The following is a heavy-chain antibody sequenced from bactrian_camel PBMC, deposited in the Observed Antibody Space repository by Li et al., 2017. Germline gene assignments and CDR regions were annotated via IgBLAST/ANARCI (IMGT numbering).Heavy chain of an antibody. CDR1: GLITSRHC. V-gene: IGHV3S53*01. J-gene: IGHJ4*01. CDR2: ISNDGTT. D-gene: IGHD6*01. CDR3: AAGHLIMCTAFAIPSFPD. Sequence: QVQLVESGGGSVQAGGSLLLSCAGSGLITSRHCMGWFRRVPGKESEGVAVISNDGTTTYADFAKGRFTISKDTAKNTLDLQMDSLTPDDTAMYYCAAGHLIMCTAFAIPSFPDRGQGTQVTVS.